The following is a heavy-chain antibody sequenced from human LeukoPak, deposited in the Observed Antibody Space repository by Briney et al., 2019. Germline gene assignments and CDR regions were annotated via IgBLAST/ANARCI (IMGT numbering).Heavy chain of an antibody. D-gene: IGHD2-2*01. CDR3: ARDSITVSVGAFDI. V-gene: IGHV3-64*01. J-gene: IGHJ3*02. CDR1: GFTFSHYA. CDR2: ISSNGGST. Sequence: GGSLRLSCAASGFTFSHYAMHWVRQAPGKGLEYVSAISSNGGSTYYANSVKGRFTISRDNSKNTLYLQMGSLRAEDMGVYYCARDSITVSVGAFDIWVQGTMVIVSS.